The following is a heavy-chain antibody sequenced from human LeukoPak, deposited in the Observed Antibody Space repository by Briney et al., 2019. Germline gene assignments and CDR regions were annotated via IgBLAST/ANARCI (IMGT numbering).Heavy chain of an antibody. V-gene: IGHV3-23*01. J-gene: IGHJ4*02. CDR3: AKGKGLIDTYYFDY. CDR1: GFTFSSHA. D-gene: IGHD2-21*01. CDR2: VSGGGGTT. Sequence: GGSLRLSCAASGFTFSSHAVSWVRQPPGKGLEWVSSVSGGGGTTYYADSVKGRFTISRDNSKNTLYLQMNSLRAEDTAVYYCAKGKGLIDTYYFDYWGQGTLVTVSS.